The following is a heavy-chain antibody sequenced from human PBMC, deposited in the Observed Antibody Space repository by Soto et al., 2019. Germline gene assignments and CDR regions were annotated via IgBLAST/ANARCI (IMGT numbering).Heavy chain of an antibody. CDR3: ARVEYSSRHDAFDI. V-gene: IGHV4-34*01. D-gene: IGHD6-13*01. J-gene: IGHJ3*02. CDR2: INHSGST. Sequence: KPSETLSLTCAVYGGSFSGYYWSWIRQPPGKGLEWIGEINHSGSTNYNPSLKSRVTISVDTSKNQFSLKLSSVTAADTAVYYCARVEYSSRHDAFDIWGQGTMVTVSS. CDR1: GGSFSGYY.